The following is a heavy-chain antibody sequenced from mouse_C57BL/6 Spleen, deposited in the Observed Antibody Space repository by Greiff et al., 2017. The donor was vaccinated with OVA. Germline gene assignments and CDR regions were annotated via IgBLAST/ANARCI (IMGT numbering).Heavy chain of an antibody. CDR2: IRNKANNHAT. CDR1: GFTFSDSW. D-gene: IGHD3-3*01. Sequence: EVKLEESGGGLVQPGGSMKLSCAASGFTFSDSWMDWVRQSPEKGLEWVAEIRNKANNHATYYAESVKGRFTISRDDSKSSVYLQMNSLRAEDTGIYYCTRRGPGLEGFAYWGQGTLVTVSA. J-gene: IGHJ3*01. V-gene: IGHV6-6*01. CDR3: TRRGPGLEGFAY.